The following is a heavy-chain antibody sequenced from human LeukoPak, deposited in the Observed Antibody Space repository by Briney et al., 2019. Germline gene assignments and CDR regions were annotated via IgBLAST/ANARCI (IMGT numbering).Heavy chain of an antibody. D-gene: IGHD3-3*01. CDR3: ARTVCLEWLLSLPYYFDY. J-gene: IGHJ4*02. CDR1: GFTFSNAW. V-gene: IGHV3-23*01. CDR2: ISGSGDST. Sequence: GGSLRLSCAASGFTFSNAWMSWVRQAPGKGLEWVSAISGSGDSTYYADSVKGRFTISRDNSKNTLYMQMNSLRADDTAVYYCARTVCLEWLLSLPYYFDYWGQGTLVTVSS.